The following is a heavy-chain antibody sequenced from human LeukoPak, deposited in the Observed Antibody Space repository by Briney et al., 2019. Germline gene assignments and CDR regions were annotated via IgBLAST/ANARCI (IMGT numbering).Heavy chain of an antibody. D-gene: IGHD4-23*01. V-gene: IGHV1-18*01. CDR3: ARGWLAETTVVTPYNY. CDR2: ISAYNGNT. J-gene: IGHJ4*02. CDR1: GYTFTSYG. Sequence: GASVKVSCKASGYTFTSYGICWVRQAPGQGLEWMGWISAYNGNTNYAQKLQGRVTMTTDTSTSTAYMELRSLRSDDTAVYYCARGWLAETTVVTPYNYWGRGTLVSVSS.